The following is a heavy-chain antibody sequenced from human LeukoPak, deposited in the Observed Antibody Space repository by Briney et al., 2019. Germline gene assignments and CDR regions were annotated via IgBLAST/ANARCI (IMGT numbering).Heavy chain of an antibody. CDR2: ISYDGSNK. D-gene: IGHD6-19*01. CDR1: GFTFSNYG. V-gene: IGHV3-30*03. J-gene: IGHJ6*02. CDR3: ARGQSPSYYDMDV. Sequence: GGSLRLSCAASGFTFSNYGMHWVRQAPGKGLEWVALISYDGSNKYFADSVKGRFTISRDNSKNTLYLQMNSLRAEDTAVYHCARGQSPSYYDMDVWGQGTTVTVSS.